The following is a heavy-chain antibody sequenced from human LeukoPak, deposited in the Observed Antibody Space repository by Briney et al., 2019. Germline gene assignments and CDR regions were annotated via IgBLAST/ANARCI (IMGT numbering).Heavy chain of an antibody. CDR3: ARVDGSSSCPDY. CDR1: GFTFSSYW. J-gene: IGHJ4*01. V-gene: IGHV3-7*01. D-gene: IGHD6-13*01. CDR2: IKQDGSET. Sequence: PGGSLRLSCAASGFTFSSYWMSWVRQAPGKGLEWVANIKQDGSETYYVDSVKGRFTISRDNAKNLLYLEMNSLRAEDTALYYCARVDGSSSCPDYWGHGTLVTVSS.